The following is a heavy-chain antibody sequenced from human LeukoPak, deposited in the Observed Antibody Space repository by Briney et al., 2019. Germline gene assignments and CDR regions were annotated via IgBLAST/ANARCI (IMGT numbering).Heavy chain of an antibody. J-gene: IGHJ4*02. D-gene: IGHD4-17*01. CDR2: VIPIFSTA. CDR3: ARDRPVTTGCRVVVQFDY. CDR1: GGTFSSSA. Sequence: SVKVSCKASGGTFSSSAISGVRQAPGQGLEWMGGVIPIFSTANYAQKFPGRVTLTADESTSTDYMELSSLRYEDTAVYYCARDRPVTTGCRVVVQFDYWGQGTLVTVSS. V-gene: IGHV1-69*13.